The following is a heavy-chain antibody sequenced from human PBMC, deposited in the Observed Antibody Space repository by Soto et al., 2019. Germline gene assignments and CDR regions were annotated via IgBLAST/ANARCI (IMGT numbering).Heavy chain of an antibody. V-gene: IGHV1-18*01. CDR2: INGYNGNT. J-gene: IGHJ4*02. D-gene: IGHD6-19*01. CDR1: GYTFTTYG. CDR3: AIVPVAGTYFDY. Sequence: QVQLVQSGAEVKKPGASVKVSCKASGYTFTTYGISWVRQAPGQGLEWMGWINGYNGNTNYAQKLQGRVTMTTDTSTSTAYIEQRSLRSDETVVYYCAIVPVAGTYFDYWRQGTLVTVSS.